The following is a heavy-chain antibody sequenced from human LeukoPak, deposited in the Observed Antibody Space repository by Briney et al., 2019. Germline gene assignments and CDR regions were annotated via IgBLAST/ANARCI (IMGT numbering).Heavy chain of an antibody. J-gene: IGHJ4*02. D-gene: IGHD6-19*01. CDR3: ARYSSGWQNFDY. CDR1: GGSISSYY. V-gene: IGHV4-59*12. CDR2: IYYSGST. Sequence: SETLSLTCTVSGGSISSYYWSWIRQPPGKGLEWIGYIYYSGSTNYNPSLKSRVTISVDTSKNQFSLKLSSVTAADTAVYYCARYSSGWQNFDYWGQGTLVTVSS.